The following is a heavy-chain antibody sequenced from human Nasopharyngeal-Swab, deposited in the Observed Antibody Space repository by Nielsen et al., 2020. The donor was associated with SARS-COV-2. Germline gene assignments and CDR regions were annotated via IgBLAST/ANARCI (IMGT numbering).Heavy chain of an antibody. J-gene: IGHJ4*02. CDR1: GFTFSDSA. CDR3: TRCGGGCYSERDY. V-gene: IGHV3-73*01. D-gene: IGHD2-15*01. Sequence: GESLKISCAASGFTFSDSAVHWVRQASGKGLEWVGRVRSKANNYATAYAASVKGRFIIFRDDSTNTAYLQMNSLKTEDTAMYYCTRCGGGCYSERDYWGQGTLVTVSS. CDR2: VRSKANNYAT.